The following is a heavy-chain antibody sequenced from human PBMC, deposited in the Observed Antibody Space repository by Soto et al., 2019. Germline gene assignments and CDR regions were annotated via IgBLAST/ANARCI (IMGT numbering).Heavy chain of an antibody. D-gene: IGHD2-2*02. CDR2: IRSKAYGGTT. J-gene: IGHJ4*02. Sequence: EVQLVESGGGLVQPGRSLRLSCTASGFTFGDYAMSWFRQAPGKGLEWVGFIRSKAYGGTTEYAASVKGRFTISRDDSKSIAYLQMNSLKTEDTAVYYCTREHVVPAAIFTFDYWGQGTLVTVSS. V-gene: IGHV3-49*03. CDR3: TREHVVPAAIFTFDY. CDR1: GFTFGDYA.